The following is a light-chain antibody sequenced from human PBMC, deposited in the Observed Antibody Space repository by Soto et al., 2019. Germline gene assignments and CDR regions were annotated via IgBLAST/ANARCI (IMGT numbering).Light chain of an antibody. J-gene: IGLJ2*01. CDR1: SSDVGGYNY. CDR3: SSYAGSNYFVV. CDR2: EVS. V-gene: IGLV2-8*01. Sequence: QSALTQPPSASGSPGQSVTISCTGTSSDVGGYNYVSWYQQHPGKAPKLMVYEVSKLPSGVPDRFSGSKSGNTASLTVSGLQAEDEADYYCSSYAGSNYFVVFGGGTKLTVL.